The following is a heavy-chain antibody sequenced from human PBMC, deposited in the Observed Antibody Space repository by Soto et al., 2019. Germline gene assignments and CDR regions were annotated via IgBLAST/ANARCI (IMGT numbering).Heavy chain of an antibody. CDR3: ARASLEMATIPNWFDP. Sequence: QVQLVQSGAEVKKPGSSVKVSCKASGGTFSSYAIRWVRQAPGQGLEWMGGIIPIFGTANYAQKCQGRVTITADEPPSTAYMELSSLRSEDTAVYYCARASLEMATIPNWFDPWGQGTLVTVSS. V-gene: IGHV1-69*01. D-gene: IGHD5-12*01. CDR2: IIPIFGTA. CDR1: GGTFSSYA. J-gene: IGHJ5*02.